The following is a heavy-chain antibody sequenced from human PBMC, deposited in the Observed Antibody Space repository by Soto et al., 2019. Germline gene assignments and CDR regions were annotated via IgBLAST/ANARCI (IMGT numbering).Heavy chain of an antibody. CDR2: INHSGIT. V-gene: IGHV4-34*01. CDR3: ARALHRAARLDY. D-gene: IGHD6-6*01. Sequence: QVQLQQWGAGLLKPSETLSLTCAVYGGSFSGYYWSWIRQPPGKGLEWIGEINHSGITNYNPSLKCRVTISLDTSKNQFALKLSSVTAADTAVYYCARALHRAARLDYWGQGTLVTVSS. J-gene: IGHJ4*02. CDR1: GGSFSGYY.